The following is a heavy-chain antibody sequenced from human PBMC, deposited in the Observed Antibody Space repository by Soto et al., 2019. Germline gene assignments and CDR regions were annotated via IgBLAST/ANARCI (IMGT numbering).Heavy chain of an antibody. CDR1: GFTFSSHE. J-gene: IGHJ1*01. CDR2: ISGSGSTI. CDR3: ARGGVY. D-gene: IGHD2-8*01. Sequence: LRLSCEATGFTFSSHEMNWIRQTPGKRLEWIAKISGSGSTINYADSVKGRFTISRDNVQRTLHLQMDSLRVEDTGVYYCARGGVYWGRGTLVTVSS. V-gene: IGHV3-48*03.